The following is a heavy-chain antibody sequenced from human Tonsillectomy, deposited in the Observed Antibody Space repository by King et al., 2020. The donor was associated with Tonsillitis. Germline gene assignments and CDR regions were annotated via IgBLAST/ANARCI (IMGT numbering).Heavy chain of an antibody. CDR1: GGSFSGYY. D-gene: IGHD6-13*01. CDR2: IDHSGST. V-gene: IGHV4-34*01. Sequence: VQLQQWGAGLLKPSETLSLTCAVYGGSFSGYYWSWLRQPPGKGLEWIGEIDHSGSTHYNPSLKSRVTFSVDTSKNQFSLKLTSVTAADTAVYYCARSSSFDYWGQGTLVTVSS. CDR3: ARSSSFDY. J-gene: IGHJ4*02.